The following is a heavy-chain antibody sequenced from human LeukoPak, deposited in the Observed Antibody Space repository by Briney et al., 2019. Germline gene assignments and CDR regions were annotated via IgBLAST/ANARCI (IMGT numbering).Heavy chain of an antibody. V-gene: IGHV3-21*01. CDR3: ARDGSGYCSSTSCYGVGTFDI. J-gene: IGHJ3*02. CDR1: GFTFSSYS. CDR2: ISSSSSYI. D-gene: IGHD2-2*01. Sequence: GGSLRLSCAASGFTFSSYSMNWVRQAPGKGLEWVSSISSSSSYIYYADSAKGRFTISRDNAKNSLYLKMNRLRAEDTAVYYCARDGSGYCSSTSCYGVGTFDIWGQGTMVTVSS.